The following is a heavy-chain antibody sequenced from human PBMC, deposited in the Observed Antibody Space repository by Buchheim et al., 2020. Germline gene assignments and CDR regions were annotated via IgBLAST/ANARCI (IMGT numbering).Heavy chain of an antibody. CDR2: INHSGST. V-gene: IGHV4-34*01. J-gene: IGHJ4*02. D-gene: IGHD3-22*01. Sequence: QVQLQQWGAGLLKPSETLSLTCAVYGGSFSGYYWSWIRQPPGKGLEWIGEINHSGSTNYNPSLKSRVTISVDTSKNQFPLKLSSVTAADTAVYYCARFLRDDSSGYPLTGEYYFDYWGQGTL. CDR1: GGSFSGYY. CDR3: ARFLRDDSSGYPLTGEYYFDY.